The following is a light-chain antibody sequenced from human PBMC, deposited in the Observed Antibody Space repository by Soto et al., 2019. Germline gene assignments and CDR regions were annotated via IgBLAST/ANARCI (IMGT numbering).Light chain of an antibody. CDR1: RSDVGGYNF. Sequence: QSALTQPASVSGSPGQSITISCTGTRSDVGGYNFVSWYQQHPGKVPKLLIYDVTHRPSGVSNRFSASKSANTASLTISRRQAEDEADYSCSSYTRTNTLVFGGGTKLTVL. J-gene: IGLJ2*01. CDR3: SSYTRTNTLV. V-gene: IGLV2-14*01. CDR2: DVT.